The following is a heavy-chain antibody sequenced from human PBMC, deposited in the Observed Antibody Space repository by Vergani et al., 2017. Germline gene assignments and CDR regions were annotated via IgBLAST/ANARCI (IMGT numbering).Heavy chain of an antibody. CDR2: IRYDGSNK. CDR1: GFTFSSYG. V-gene: IGHV3-30*02. J-gene: IGHJ6*02. D-gene: IGHD2-21*01. Sequence: QVQLVESGGGVVQPGGSLRLSCAASGFTFSSYGMHWVRQAPGKGLEWVAFIRYDGSNKYYADSVKGRFTISRDNSKNTLYLQMNSLRAEDTAVYYCAEGLFGASSLDYYYGMDVWGQGTTVTVSS. CDR3: AEGLFGASSLDYYYGMDV.